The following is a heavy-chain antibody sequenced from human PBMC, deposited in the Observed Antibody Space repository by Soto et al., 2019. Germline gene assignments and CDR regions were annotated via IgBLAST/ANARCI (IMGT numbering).Heavy chain of an antibody. CDR3: GRDSKWDDTSVGMDV. CDR2: TNAVNGNT. D-gene: IGHD2-2*01. CDR1: GYSFTRYS. Sequence: ASVKVSCKASGYSFTRYSIHWVRQAPGQSLEWMGWTNAVNGNTKYSQKFQGRVTITRDTSASTAYMELSSLRPEDTSVYYCGRDSKWDDTSVGMDVWGQGTKVTVSS. J-gene: IGHJ6*02. V-gene: IGHV1-3*01.